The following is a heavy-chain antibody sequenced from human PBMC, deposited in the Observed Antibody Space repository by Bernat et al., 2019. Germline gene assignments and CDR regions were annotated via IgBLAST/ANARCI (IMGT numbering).Heavy chain of an antibody. CDR3: ARGGTTIVYFDY. D-gene: IGHD1-1*01. V-gene: IGHV3-33*01. Sequence: VQLVESGGGVVQPGRSLRLSCAASGFTFSSYGMHWVRQAPGKGLEWVAVIWYDGSNKYYADSVKGRFTISRDNSKNTLYLQMNSLRAEDTAVYYCARGGTTIVYFDYWGQGTLVTVSS. J-gene: IGHJ4*02. CDR2: IWYDGSNK. CDR1: GFTFSSYG.